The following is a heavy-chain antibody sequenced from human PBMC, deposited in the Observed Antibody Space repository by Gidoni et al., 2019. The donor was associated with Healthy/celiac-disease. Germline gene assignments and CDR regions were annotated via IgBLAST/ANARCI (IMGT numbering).Heavy chain of an antibody. CDR2: INPSGGST. Sequence: QVQLVQSGAEVKKPGASVKVSCKACGYTCTSYYMHWVRQAPGQGLEWMGIINPSGGSTRYAKKFQGRVTMTRDTATSTGYMELSSLRSDDTAVYYCARVGDYGDYFDYWGQGTLVTVSS. J-gene: IGHJ4*02. CDR1: GYTCTSYY. CDR3: ARVGDYGDYFDY. D-gene: IGHD4-17*01. V-gene: IGHV1-46*01.